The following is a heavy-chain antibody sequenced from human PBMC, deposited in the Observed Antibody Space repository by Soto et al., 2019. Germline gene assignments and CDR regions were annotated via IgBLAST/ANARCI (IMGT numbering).Heavy chain of an antibody. J-gene: IGHJ6*04. D-gene: IGHD2-15*01. Sequence: QVQLVESGGGVVQPGRSLRLSCAASGFTFSSYAMHWVRQAPGKGLEWVAVISYDGSNKYYADSVKGRFTISRDNSKNTLYLQMHCLRVEDTAVYYGARAGCDGGSCYTLVGLRYGMDVWGEGTTVTVSS. CDR1: GFTFSSYA. CDR2: ISYDGSNK. V-gene: IGHV3-30-3*01. CDR3: ARAGCDGGSCYTLVGLRYGMDV.